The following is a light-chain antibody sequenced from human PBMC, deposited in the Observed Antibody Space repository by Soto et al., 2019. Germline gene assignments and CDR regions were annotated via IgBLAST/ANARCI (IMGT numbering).Light chain of an antibody. CDR1: QIVLYSSNNKNY. J-gene: IGKJ4*01. V-gene: IGKV4-1*01. CDR3: QQYYSTPLT. Sequence: DIVMTQSPDSLAVSLGERATINCKSSQIVLYSSNNKNYLAWYQQKPGQPPKLLIYWASTRESGVPDRFSGSGSGTDFPLTLSSLQAEDVAVYYCQQYYSTPLTFGGGTKVEIK. CDR2: WAS.